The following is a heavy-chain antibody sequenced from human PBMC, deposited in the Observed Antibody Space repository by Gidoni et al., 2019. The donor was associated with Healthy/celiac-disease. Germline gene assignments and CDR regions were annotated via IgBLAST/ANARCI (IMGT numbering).Heavy chain of an antibody. CDR2: IAYDGSNK. Sequence: QVQLVESGGGVVQPGRSLRLSCAASVFTFSSYAMHWVRQAPGKGLEWVAVIAYDGSNKYYADSVKGRFTISRDNSKNTLYLQMNSLRAEDTAVYYCARDRPRMATPFGYWGQGTLVTVSS. V-gene: IGHV3-30-3*01. D-gene: IGHD5-12*01. J-gene: IGHJ4*02. CDR1: VFTFSSYA. CDR3: ARDRPRMATPFGY.